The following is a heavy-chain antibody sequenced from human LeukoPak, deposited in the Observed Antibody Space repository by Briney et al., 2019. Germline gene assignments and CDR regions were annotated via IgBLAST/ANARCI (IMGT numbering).Heavy chain of an antibody. CDR2: IIPIFGTA. CDR1: GGTFSSYA. D-gene: IGHD3-9*01. CDR3: AREWWGYDVLTGDNWFDP. Sequence: ASVKVSWKASGGTFSSYAISWVRQAPGQGLEWMGGIIPIFGTANYAQKFQGRVTITADESTSTAYMELSSLRSEDTAAYYCAREWWGYDVLTGDNWFDPWGQGTLVTVSS. J-gene: IGHJ5*02. V-gene: IGHV1-69*01.